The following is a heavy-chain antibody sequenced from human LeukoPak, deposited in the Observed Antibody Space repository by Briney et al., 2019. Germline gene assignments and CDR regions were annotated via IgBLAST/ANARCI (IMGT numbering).Heavy chain of an antibody. CDR3: VKDSAMAFDY. CDR2: ISSNGGST. V-gene: IGHV3-64D*09. J-gene: IGHJ4*02. CDR1: GFTFITYG. Sequence: GRSLRLSCAASGFTFITYGMHWVRQAPGKGLEYVSAISSNGGSTYYADSVKGRFTISRDNSKNTLYLQMSSLRAEDTAVYYCVKDSAMAFDYWGQGTLVTVSS. D-gene: IGHD5-18*01.